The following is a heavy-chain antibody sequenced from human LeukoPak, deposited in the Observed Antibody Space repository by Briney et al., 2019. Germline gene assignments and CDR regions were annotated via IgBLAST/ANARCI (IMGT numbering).Heavy chain of an antibody. CDR1: GFTFSSYT. D-gene: IGHD3-22*01. V-gene: IGHV3-21*01. CDR2: ISSSSSYI. CDR3: ARDEEGGSGYYHESWFDP. Sequence: GGSLRLSCAASGFTFSSYTMNWVRQAPGKGLEWVSSISSSSSYIYYADSVRGRFTISRDNAKNTLYLQMNSLRAEDTAVYYCARDEEGGSGYYHESWFDPWGQGTLVTVSS. J-gene: IGHJ5*02.